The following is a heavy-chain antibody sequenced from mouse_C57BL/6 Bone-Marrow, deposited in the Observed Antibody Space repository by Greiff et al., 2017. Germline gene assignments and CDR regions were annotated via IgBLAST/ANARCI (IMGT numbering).Heavy chain of an antibody. V-gene: IGHV1-54*01. Sequence: QVQLQQSGAELVRPGTSVTVSCKASGYAFTNYLIEWVKQRPGQGLEWIGVINPGSGGTNYNEKFKGKATLTADKSSSTAYMQLSSLTSEDAAVYFCARGGLRRMDYWGQGTSVTVSS. D-gene: IGHD2-4*01. CDR3: ARGGLRRMDY. CDR2: INPGSGGT. CDR1: GYAFTNYL. J-gene: IGHJ4*01.